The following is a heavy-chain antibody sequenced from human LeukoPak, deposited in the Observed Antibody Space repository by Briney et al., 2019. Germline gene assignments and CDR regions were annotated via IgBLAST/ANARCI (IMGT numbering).Heavy chain of an antibody. CDR2: ISAYNGNT. CDR1: GYTFTSYG. CDR3: ARTRAVAGTHYFDY. Sequence: ASMKVSCKASGYTFTSYGISWVRQAPGQGLEWMGWISAYNGNTNYAQKLQGRVTMTTDTSTSTAYMELRSLRSDDTAVYYCARTRAVAGTHYFDYWGQGTLVTVSS. J-gene: IGHJ4*02. D-gene: IGHD6-19*01. V-gene: IGHV1-18*01.